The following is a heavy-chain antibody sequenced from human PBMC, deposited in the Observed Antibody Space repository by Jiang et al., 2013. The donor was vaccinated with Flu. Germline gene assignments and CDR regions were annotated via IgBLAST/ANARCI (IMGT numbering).Heavy chain of an antibody. CDR2: ISWDDDK. J-gene: IGHJ5*02. Sequence: KPTQTLTLTCTLSGFSLSTRGVGVGWIRQPPGKALEWLAVISWDDDKRYSPSLKRRLTITKDTSKNQVVLTLTNMDPVDTATYYCAHRPPQGYISNSAIGDWFDPWGRGTLVTVSS. CDR1: GFSLSTRGVG. CDR3: AHRPPQGYISNSAIGDWFDP. V-gene: IGHV2-5*02. D-gene: IGHD4-23*01.